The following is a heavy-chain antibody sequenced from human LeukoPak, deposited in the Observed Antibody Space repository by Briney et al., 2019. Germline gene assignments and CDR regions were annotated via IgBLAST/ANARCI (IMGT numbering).Heavy chain of an antibody. D-gene: IGHD2-15*01. V-gene: IGHV3-23*01. CDR3: ARGNDCSGGSCYLDY. CDR1: GFTFSSYA. CDR2: STGSGGST. J-gene: IGHJ4*02. Sequence: PGGSLRLSCAASGFTFSSYAMSWVRQAPGKGLEWVSGSTGSGGSTYYADSVKGRFTISRDNSKNTLYLQMNSLRAEDTAVYYCARGNDCSGGSCYLDYWGQGTLVTVSS.